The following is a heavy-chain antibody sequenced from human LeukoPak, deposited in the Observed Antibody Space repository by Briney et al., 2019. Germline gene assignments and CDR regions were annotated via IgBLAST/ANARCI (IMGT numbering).Heavy chain of an antibody. CDR1: GYSISGGYY. V-gene: IGHV4-38-2*01. CDR3: ARVATRGHCSSTSCYGNYGMDV. D-gene: IGHD2-2*01. J-gene: IGHJ6*04. CDR2: IYHSGST. Sequence: SETLSLTCAVSGYSISGGYYWGWIRPPPGKGLEWIGSIYHSGSTYYNPSLKSRVTMSVDTSKNQLSLKLSSVTAADTAVYYCARVATRGHCSSTSCYGNYGMDVWGKGTTVTVSS.